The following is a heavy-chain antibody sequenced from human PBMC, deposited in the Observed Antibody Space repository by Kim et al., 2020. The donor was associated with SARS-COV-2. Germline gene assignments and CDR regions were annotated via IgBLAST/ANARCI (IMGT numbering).Heavy chain of an antibody. CDR1: GGSISSSSYY. CDR3: ARDPDASRTNTVGATAGYY. CDR2: IYYSGST. D-gene: IGHD5-12*01. J-gene: IGHJ4*02. V-gene: IGHV4-39*07. Sequence: SETLSLTCTVSGGSISSSSYYWGWIRQPPGMGLEWIGSIYYSGSTYYTPSLKSRVTIAVDTSKNQFSLKLSSVTAADTAVYYGARDPDASRTNTVGATAGYYSGAGTLLTVSP.